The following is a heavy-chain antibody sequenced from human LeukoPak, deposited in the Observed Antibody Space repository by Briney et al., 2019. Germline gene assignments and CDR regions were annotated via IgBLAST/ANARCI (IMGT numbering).Heavy chain of an antibody. CDR2: ISGSSRTI. Sequence: GGSLRLSCAASGFTFSIYEMHWVRQAPGKGLEWVSYISGSSRTIFYADSVKGRFTISRDNTKNSLYLQMNSLRAEDTAVYFCARDSVAVAGSDAFDIWGQGTMVSVSS. CDR3: ARDSVAVAGSDAFDI. V-gene: IGHV3-48*03. J-gene: IGHJ3*02. CDR1: GFTFSIYE. D-gene: IGHD6-19*01.